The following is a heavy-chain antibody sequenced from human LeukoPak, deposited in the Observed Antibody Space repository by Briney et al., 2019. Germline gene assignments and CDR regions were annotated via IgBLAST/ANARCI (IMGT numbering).Heavy chain of an antibody. Sequence: SETLSLTCTVSGVSISSYYWSWIRQPAGKGLEWIGRIYTSGSTNYNPSLKSRVTMSVDTSKNQFSLKLSSVTAADTAVYYCARDLMTVTVGNWFDPWGQGTLVTVSS. CDR1: GVSISSYY. J-gene: IGHJ5*02. CDR2: IYTSGST. V-gene: IGHV4-4*07. CDR3: ARDLMTVTVGNWFDP. D-gene: IGHD4-17*01.